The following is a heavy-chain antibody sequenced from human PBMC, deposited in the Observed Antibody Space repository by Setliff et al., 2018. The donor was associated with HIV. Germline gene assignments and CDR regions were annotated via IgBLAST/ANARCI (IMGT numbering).Heavy chain of an antibody. V-gene: IGHV4-38-2*02. CDR3: ARGRDVIRDPYYSYFYMDV. Sequence: SETLSLTCSVFRHSISNGYYWGWIRQPPGKGLGWIGSIYHSGSAYYNPSLERRVTILVDTSKNHFSLRQTSVTAADTAVYYCARGRDVIRDPYYSYFYMDVWSRGTAVTVS. J-gene: IGHJ6*03. CDR2: IYHSGSA. CDR1: RHSISNGYY.